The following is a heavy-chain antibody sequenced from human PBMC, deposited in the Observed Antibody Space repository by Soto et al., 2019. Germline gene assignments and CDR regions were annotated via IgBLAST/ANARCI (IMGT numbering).Heavy chain of an antibody. CDR3: ARHNGPLYVGYYYDMDV. V-gene: IGHV4-39*01. D-gene: IGHD3-16*01. Sequence: SETLSLTCTVSGGSISSSSYYWGWIRQPPGKGLEWIGSIYYSGYTYYNPSLKSRVTISVDTSKNKFSLKLSSVTAADTAVYYCARHNGPLYVGYYYDMDVWGQGTTVT. J-gene: IGHJ6*02. CDR2: IYYSGYT. CDR1: GGSISSSSYY.